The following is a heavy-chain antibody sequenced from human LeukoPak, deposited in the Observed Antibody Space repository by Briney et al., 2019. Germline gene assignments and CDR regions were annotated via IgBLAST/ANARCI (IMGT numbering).Heavy chain of an antibody. CDR1: GFMFSTYW. CDR3: ASFGISWRSSY. J-gene: IGHJ4*02. V-gene: IGHV3-74*01. D-gene: IGHD2-21*01. CDR2: ISDDGSYT. Sequence: GGSLRLSCAASGFMFSTYWMSWVRQAPGKGLVWVSRISDDGSYTSNVDSVKGRFTISRDNVNNMLYLHMNSLRAEDTAVYYCASFGISWRSSYWGQGTLVTVSS.